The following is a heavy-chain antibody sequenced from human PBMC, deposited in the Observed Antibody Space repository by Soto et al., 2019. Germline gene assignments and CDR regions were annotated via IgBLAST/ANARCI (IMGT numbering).Heavy chain of an antibody. J-gene: IGHJ5*02. CDR2: ISSSSSYT. CDR3: ARQRSSGSYTHVGPPDLNWFDP. V-gene: IGHV3-11*06. D-gene: IGHD3-10*01. Sequence: PGGSLRLSCAASGFTFSDYYMSWIRQAPGKGLEWVSYISSSSSYTNYADSVKGRFTISRDNAKNSLYLQMNSLRAEDTAVYYCARQRSSGSYTHVGPPDLNWFDPWGQGTLVTVSS. CDR1: GFTFSDYY.